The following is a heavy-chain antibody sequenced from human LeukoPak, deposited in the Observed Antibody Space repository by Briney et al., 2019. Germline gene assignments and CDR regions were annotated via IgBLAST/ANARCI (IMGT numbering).Heavy chain of an antibody. CDR2: INPNSGGT. J-gene: IGHJ4*02. CDR3: ARWWGYCTNGLCYTVGGLDS. Sequence: ASVKVSCKASGYSFTGYYIHWVRQAPGQGLEWMGWINPNSGGTNSAQKFQGRVAMTRDTSISTAYMELSGLTSDDTAVYYCARWWGYCTNGLCYTVGGLDSWGQGTLVTVSS. CDR1: GYSFTGYY. V-gene: IGHV1-2*02. D-gene: IGHD2-8*01.